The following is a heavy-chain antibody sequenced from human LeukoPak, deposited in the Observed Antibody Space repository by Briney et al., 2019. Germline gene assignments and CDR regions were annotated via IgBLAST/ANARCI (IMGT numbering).Heavy chain of an antibody. CDR1: GGSISSYY. J-gene: IGHJ3*02. CDR2: IYYSGST. V-gene: IGHV4-59*01. CDR3: AAGGSGSYPDAFDI. D-gene: IGHD1-26*01. Sequence: PSETLSLTCTVSGGSISSYYWSWIRQPPGKGLEWIGYIYYSGSTKYNPSLKSRVTISVDTSKNQFSLKLSSVTAADTAVYYCAAGGSGSYPDAFDIWGQGTMVTVSS.